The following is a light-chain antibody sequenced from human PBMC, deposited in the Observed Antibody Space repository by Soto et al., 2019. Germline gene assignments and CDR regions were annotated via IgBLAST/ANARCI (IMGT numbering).Light chain of an antibody. CDR3: AAWDDSLNGYV. V-gene: IGLV1-44*01. Sequence: QSVVTQPPSASGTPGQRVIISCSGSSSNIGSSTVNWYQHLPGTAPKLLIYSHNERPSGVPDRFSGSKSGTSASLAISGLQSEDEADYFCAAWDDSLNGYVFGTGTKVTVL. CDR2: SHN. J-gene: IGLJ1*01. CDR1: SSNIGSST.